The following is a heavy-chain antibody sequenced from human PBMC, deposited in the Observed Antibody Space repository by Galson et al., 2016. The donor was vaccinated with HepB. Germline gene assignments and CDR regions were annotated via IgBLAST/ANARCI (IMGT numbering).Heavy chain of an antibody. D-gene: IGHD4-17*01. V-gene: IGHV3-30*03. CDR1: GFTFSNYG. Sequence: SLRLSCAASGFTFSNYGMHWVRQAPAKGLEWVAADSMDGRRNFSADSVKGRFTISRDNAKNSLFLQINSLSAEDTAVYYCARTQRSGDQFDYWGQGTLVTVSS. J-gene: IGHJ4*02. CDR3: ARTQRSGDQFDY. CDR2: DSMDGRRN.